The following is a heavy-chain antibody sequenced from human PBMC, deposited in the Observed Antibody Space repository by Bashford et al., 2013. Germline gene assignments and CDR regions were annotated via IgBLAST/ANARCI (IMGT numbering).Heavy chain of an antibody. Sequence: ASVKVSCKASGYTFTSYGISWVRQAPGQGLEWMGWLNPKSGDTNYKQNFQGRVTMTRNTSISTAYMELSSLRSEDTAVYYCATGVSSGNAFVYLGPKGRMVTVS. J-gene: IGHJ3*02. CDR2: LNPKSGDT. V-gene: IGHV1-8*02. CDR1: GYTFTSYG. CDR3: ATGVSSGNAFVY. D-gene: IGHD3-22*01.